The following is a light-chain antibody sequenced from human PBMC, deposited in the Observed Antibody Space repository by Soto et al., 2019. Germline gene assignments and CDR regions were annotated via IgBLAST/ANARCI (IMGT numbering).Light chain of an antibody. Sequence: QAVVTQPPSASGPPGQRVTISCSGSSSSIGSNYVYWYQQLPGTAPKLLIYRNNQRPSGVPDRFSGSNSGTSASLAISGLRSEDEADYYCATWDDRLSGHVFGSGTKLTVL. J-gene: IGLJ1*01. CDR1: SSSIGSNY. V-gene: IGLV1-47*01. CDR2: RNN. CDR3: ATWDDRLSGHV.